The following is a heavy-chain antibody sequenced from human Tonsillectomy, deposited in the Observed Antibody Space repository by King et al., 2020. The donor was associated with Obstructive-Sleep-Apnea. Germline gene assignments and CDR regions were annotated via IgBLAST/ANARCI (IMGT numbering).Heavy chain of an antibody. CDR3: AKGPYYYDSSVYYYPSFDY. Sequence: VQLVESGGGLVQPGGSLRLSCAASGFSFSSYAMSWVRQAPGKGLEWVSVISGSGGSTYYADSVEGRFTISRDNSKNTLYLQMNSLRAEDTAVYYCAKGPYYYDSSVYYYPSFDYWGQGTLVTVSS. CDR1: GFSFSSYA. D-gene: IGHD3-22*01. CDR2: ISGSGGST. J-gene: IGHJ4*02. V-gene: IGHV3-23*04.